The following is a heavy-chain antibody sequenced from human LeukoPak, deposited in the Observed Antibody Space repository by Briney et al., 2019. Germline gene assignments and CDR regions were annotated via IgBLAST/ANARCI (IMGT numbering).Heavy chain of an antibody. CDR2: INPSGGST. Sequence: ASVKVSCKASGYTFTSYYIHWVRQAPGQGLEWMGIINPSGGSTSYAQKFQGRVTLTRDMSTSTVYMELSSLRSEDTAVYYCARDLLAAAGNFGGYYYYYYMGVWGKGTTVTVSS. J-gene: IGHJ6*03. CDR1: GYTFTSYY. D-gene: IGHD6-13*01. CDR3: ARDLLAAAGNFGGYYYYYYMGV. V-gene: IGHV1-46*01.